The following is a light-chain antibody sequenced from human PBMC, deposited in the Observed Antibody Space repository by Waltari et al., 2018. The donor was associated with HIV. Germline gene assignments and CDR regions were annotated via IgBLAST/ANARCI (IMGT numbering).Light chain of an antibody. J-gene: IGLJ2*01. CDR3: QVWDSSTGV. V-gene: IGLV3-9*01. CDR2: RDS. CDR1: NIGSKN. Sequence: SYELTQPLSVSVALGQTARITCRGNNIGSKNVHWYQHKPGLAPVLVIYRDSNRPSGIPARFSASNSGNTATLTISRAQAGDEADYYCQVWDSSTGVFGGGTKLTFL.